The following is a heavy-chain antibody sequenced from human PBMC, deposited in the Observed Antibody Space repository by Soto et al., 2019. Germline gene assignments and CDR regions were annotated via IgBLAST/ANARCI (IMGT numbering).Heavy chain of an antibody. D-gene: IGHD6-13*01. V-gene: IGHV3-64*04. CDR1: GFTFSSYA. CDR3: ARDGPGIAAAGTYFDY. CDR2: ISSNGGST. J-gene: IGHJ4*02. Sequence: GGSLRLSCSASGFTFSSYAMHWVRQAPGKGLEYVSAISSNGGSTYYADSVKGRFTISRDNAKNSLYLQMNSLRAEDTAVYYCARDGPGIAAAGTYFDYWGQGTLVTVSS.